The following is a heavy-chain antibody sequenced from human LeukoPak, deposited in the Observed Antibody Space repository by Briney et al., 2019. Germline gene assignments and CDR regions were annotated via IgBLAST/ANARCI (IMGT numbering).Heavy chain of an antibody. Sequence: GGSLRLSCAASGFTFSSYEMNWVRQAPGKGLEWVSYISSSGDTIHYADSVKGRFTISGDNAKNSLYLQMNSLRAEDTAVYYCARDGGTRLKYSYGYGDYWGQGTLVTVSS. J-gene: IGHJ4*02. CDR2: ISSSGDTI. V-gene: IGHV3-48*03. CDR1: GFTFSSYE. CDR3: ARDGGTRLKYSYGYGDY. D-gene: IGHD5-18*01.